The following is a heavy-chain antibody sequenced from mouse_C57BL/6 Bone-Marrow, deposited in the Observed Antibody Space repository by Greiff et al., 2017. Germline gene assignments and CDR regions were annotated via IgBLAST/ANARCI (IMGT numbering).Heavy chain of an antibody. D-gene: IGHD2-3*01. CDR1: GFNISSYG. V-gene: IGHV5-6*01. CDR2: ISSGGSYT. Sequence: VQLKESGGDLVKPGGSLKLSCAASGFNISSYGMSWVRQTPDKRLEWVATISSGGSYTYYPDSVKGRFTISRDNAKNTLYLQMSSLKSEDTAMYYCARQPYDGGPYAMDYWGQGTSVTVSS. CDR3: ARQPYDGGPYAMDY. J-gene: IGHJ4*01.